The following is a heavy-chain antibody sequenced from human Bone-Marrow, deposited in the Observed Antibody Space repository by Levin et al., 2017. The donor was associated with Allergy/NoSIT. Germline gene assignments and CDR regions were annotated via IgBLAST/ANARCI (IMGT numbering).Heavy chain of an antibody. CDR2: IYYTGST. J-gene: IGHJ6*02. CDR3: ARDRTAYGGNSVVYYYGMDV. D-gene: IGHD4-23*01. V-gene: IGHV4-59*01. Sequence: SETLSLTCTVSGASIRSYYWSWIRQPPGKGLEWIGYIYYTGSTNYNPSLKSRVTISADTSKNKFSLTLSTVTTADTAVYCCARDRTAYGGNSVVYYYGMDVWGQGTTVTVSS. CDR1: GASIRSYY.